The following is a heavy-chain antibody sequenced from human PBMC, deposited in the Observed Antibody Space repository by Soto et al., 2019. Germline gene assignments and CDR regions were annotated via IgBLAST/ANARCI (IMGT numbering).Heavy chain of an antibody. D-gene: IGHD4-17*01. V-gene: IGHV5-51*01. Sequence: GESLKISCKGSGYSFTSYWIGWVRQMPGKGLEWMGIIYPGDSDTRYSPSFQGQVTISADKSISTAYLQWSSLKASDTAMYYCARHGLYVDSRRGYYYYGMDVWGQGTTVTVSS. J-gene: IGHJ6*02. CDR1: GYSFTSYW. CDR2: IYPGDSDT. CDR3: ARHGLYVDSRRGYYYYGMDV.